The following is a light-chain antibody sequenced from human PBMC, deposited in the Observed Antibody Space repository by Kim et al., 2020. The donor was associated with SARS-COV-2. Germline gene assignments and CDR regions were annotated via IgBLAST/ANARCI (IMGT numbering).Light chain of an antibody. CDR3: QSYDNSCHYV. V-gene: IGLV6-57*04. J-gene: IGLJ1*01. CDR1: SGNIVSNY. Sequence: NFMLTQPHSVSESPGKTVTISCTRSSGNIVSNYVQWYQQRPGGAPTTVIFDDDQRPSGVPDRFSGSIDRSSNSASLTISGLKTEDEADYYCQSYDNSCHYVFGTGTKVTVL. CDR2: DDD.